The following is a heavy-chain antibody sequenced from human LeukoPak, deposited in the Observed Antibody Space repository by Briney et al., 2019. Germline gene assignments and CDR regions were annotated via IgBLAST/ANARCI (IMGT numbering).Heavy chain of an antibody. D-gene: IGHD3-22*01. CDR1: GFTFDNYG. V-gene: IGHV3-20*04. Sequence: GGSLRLSCSASGFTFDNYGMSWVRQAPGKGLEWVAGITWSGDRTVYADSVNGRFTISRDNAKDSLYLQMNSLRTEDTALYFCARDNYYDSSGYYGLGYWGQGTLVTVSS. J-gene: IGHJ4*02. CDR2: ITWSGDRT. CDR3: ARDNYYDSSGYYGLGY.